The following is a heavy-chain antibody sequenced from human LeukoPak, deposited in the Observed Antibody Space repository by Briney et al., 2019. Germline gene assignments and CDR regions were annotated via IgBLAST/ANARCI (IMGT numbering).Heavy chain of an antibody. CDR3: ARDQGGAILWFGEFSNSWFDP. D-gene: IGHD3-10*01. J-gene: IGHJ5*02. CDR1: GGSISSYY. V-gene: IGHV4-4*07. CDR2: IYTSGST. Sequence: SETLSLTCTVSGGSISSYYWSWIRQPAGKGLEWIGRIYTSGSTNYNPSLKSRVTISVDTSKNQFSLKLSSVTAADTAVYYCARDQGGAILWFGEFSNSWFDPWGQGTLVTVSS.